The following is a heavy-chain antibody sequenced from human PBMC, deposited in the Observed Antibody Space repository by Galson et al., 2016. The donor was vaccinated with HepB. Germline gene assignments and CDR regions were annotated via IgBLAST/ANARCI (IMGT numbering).Heavy chain of an antibody. CDR1: GFTFGDYS. D-gene: IGHD5-12*01. J-gene: IGHJ4*02. CDR2: IRSEAYGETT. Sequence: SLRLSCAGSGFTFGDYSLNWVRQAPGKGLEWVSFIRSEAYGETTEYAASVKGRFTISRDDSKSIAYLQMNSLKTEETAVYYCTRDKYSGYANFFDYWGRGALVTVSS. V-gene: IGHV3-49*04. CDR3: TRDKYSGYANFFDY.